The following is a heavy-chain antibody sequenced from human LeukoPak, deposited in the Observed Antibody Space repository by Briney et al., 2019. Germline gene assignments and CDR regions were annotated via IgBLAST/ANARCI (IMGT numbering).Heavy chain of an antibody. CDR2: IRPNSGGT. CDR1: GYTFTSYG. D-gene: IGHD2/OR15-2a*01. CDR3: ARDVTF. J-gene: IGHJ4*02. V-gene: IGHV1-2*02. Sequence: ASAKVSCKASGYTFTSYGISWVRQAPGQGLEWMGWIRPNSGGTNYAQKFQGRVTMTRDTSINTAYMELNRLTSDDTAVYYCARDVTFWGQGTLVTVPS.